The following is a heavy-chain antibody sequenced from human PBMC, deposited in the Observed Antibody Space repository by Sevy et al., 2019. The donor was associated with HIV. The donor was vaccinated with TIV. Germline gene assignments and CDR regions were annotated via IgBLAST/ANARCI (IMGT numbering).Heavy chain of an antibody. V-gene: IGHV4-61*02. Sequence: SETLSLTCTVSGGSISSGSYYWSWIRQPAGKGLEWIGCIYTSGSTNYNPSLKSRVTISVDTSKNQFSLKLSSVTAADTAVYYCARSSHCSGGSCYSTYYFDYWGQRTLVTVSS. D-gene: IGHD2-15*01. CDR2: IYTSGST. CDR1: GGSISSGSYY. CDR3: ARSSHCSGGSCYSTYYFDY. J-gene: IGHJ4*02.